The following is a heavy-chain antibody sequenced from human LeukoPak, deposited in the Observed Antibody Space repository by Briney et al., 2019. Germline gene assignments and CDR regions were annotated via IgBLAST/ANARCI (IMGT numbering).Heavy chain of an antibody. CDR3: ARGIKAAAGKIDY. Sequence: GASVKVSCKASGDTFTSYDINWVRQATGQGLEWMGWMNPNSGNTGYAQKFQGRVTMTRNTSISTAYMELSSLRSEDTAVYYCARGIKAAAGKIDYWGQGTLVTVSS. D-gene: IGHD6-13*01. J-gene: IGHJ4*02. CDR1: GDTFTSYD. CDR2: MNPNSGNT. V-gene: IGHV1-8*01.